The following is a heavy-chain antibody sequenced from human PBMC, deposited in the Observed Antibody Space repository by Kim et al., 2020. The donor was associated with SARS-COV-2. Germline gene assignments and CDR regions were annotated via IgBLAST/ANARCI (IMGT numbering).Heavy chain of an antibody. Sequence: SQTLSLTCAISGDSVSSNSAAWNWIRQSPSRGLEWLGRTYYRSKWYNDSAVSVKSRITINPDTSKNQFSLQLNSVTPEDTAVYYCARAYSSGWYYYSYGMDVWGQGTTVTVSS. J-gene: IGHJ6*02. CDR2: TYYRSKWYN. CDR1: GDSVSSNSAA. D-gene: IGHD6-19*01. V-gene: IGHV6-1*01. CDR3: ARAYSSGWYYYSYGMDV.